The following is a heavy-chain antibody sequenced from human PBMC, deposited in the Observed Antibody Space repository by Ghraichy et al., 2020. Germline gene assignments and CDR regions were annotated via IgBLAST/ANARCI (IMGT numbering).Heavy chain of an antibody. CDR1: GFPFSSYA. J-gene: IGHJ5*02. CDR3: AKAWGYCSAATCPSYNWFDP. CDR2: ISFSGANT. V-gene: IGHV3-23*01. D-gene: IGHD2-15*01. Sequence: ESQNISCAASGFPFSSYAMSWVRQTPGKGLEWVSSISFSGANTYYAVSVKGRFTISRDNSKNTLYLQMNSLRADDTAVYYCAKAWGYCSAATCPSYNWFDPWGQGTLVTVSS.